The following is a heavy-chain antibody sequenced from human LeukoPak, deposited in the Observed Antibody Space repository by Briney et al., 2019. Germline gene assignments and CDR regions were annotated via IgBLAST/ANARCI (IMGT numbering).Heavy chain of an antibody. CDR2: INSDGSTT. J-gene: IGHJ4*02. V-gene: IGHV3-74*01. Sequence: PGKSLRLSCAASGFTFSSYWMHWVRQAPGKGLVWVSGINSDGSTTRYADSVKGRFTISRDNAKNTLYLQMNSLRVEDTAVYYCAKYKWNYDYFDYWGQGTLVTVSS. CDR1: GFTFSSYW. D-gene: IGHD1-7*01. CDR3: AKYKWNYDYFDY.